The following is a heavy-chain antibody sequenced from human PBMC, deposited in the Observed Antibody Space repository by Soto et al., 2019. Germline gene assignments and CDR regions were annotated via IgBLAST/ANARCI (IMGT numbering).Heavy chain of an antibody. V-gene: IGHV3-48*01. CDR3: ARGGAAAGTTFDY. Sequence: EVQLVESGGGLRQPGGSLRLSCAASGFTFSSYSMNWVRQAPGKGLEWISYFSLSGTNIHYGDSVQGRFTTSRDNAKYSLYLRMDSLRAEDTAVYYCARGGAAAGTTFDYWGQGNLVTVSS. J-gene: IGHJ4*02. D-gene: IGHD6-13*01. CDR1: GFTFSSYS. CDR2: FSLSGTNI.